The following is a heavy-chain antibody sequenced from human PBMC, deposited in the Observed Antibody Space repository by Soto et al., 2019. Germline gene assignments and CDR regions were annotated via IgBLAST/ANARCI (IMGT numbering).Heavy chain of an antibody. V-gene: IGHV4-34*01. CDR1: GGSFSGYY. CDR2: INHSGST. J-gene: IGHJ4*02. CDR3: ARGPTTEKVDS. Sequence: SETLSLTCAVYGGSFSGYYWTWIRQPPGTGLEWIGHINHSGSTNYNPSLKSRVTISADTSKNQFSLTLTSVTAADTAMYYCARGPTTEKVDSWGQGILVTVSS.